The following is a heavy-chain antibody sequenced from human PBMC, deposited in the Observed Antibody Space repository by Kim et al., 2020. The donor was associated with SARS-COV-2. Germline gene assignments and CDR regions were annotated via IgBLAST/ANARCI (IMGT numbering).Heavy chain of an antibody. CDR1: GGTFSSYA. CDR2: IIPILGIA. J-gene: IGHJ5*02. Sequence: SVKVSCKASGGTFSSYAISWVRQAPGQGLEWIGRIIPILGIANYAQKCQGRVTITADKSTSTAYMELSSLRYEDTAVYYCARVSPYEFDPWGQGHLVTGSS. CDR3: ARVSPYEFDP. D-gene: IGHD3-16*01. V-gene: IGHV1-69*04.